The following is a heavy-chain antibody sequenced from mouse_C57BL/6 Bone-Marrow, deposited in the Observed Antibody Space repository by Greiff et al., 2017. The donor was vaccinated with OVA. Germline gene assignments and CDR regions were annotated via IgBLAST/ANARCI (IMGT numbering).Heavy chain of an antibody. CDR3: VRHDGYSAWFAY. CDR2: IRSKSSNYAT. CDR1: GFTFNTYA. D-gene: IGHD2-3*01. V-gene: IGHV10-3*01. J-gene: IGHJ3*01. Sequence: EVQGVESGGGLVQPKGSLKLSCAASGFTFNTYAMHWVRQAPGKGLEWVARIRSKSSNYATYYADSVKDRFTISRDDSQSMLYLQMNNLKTEDTAMYYCVRHDGYSAWFAYWGQGTLVTVSA.